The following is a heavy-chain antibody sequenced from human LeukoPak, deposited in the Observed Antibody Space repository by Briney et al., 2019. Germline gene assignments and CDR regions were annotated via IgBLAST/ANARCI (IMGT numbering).Heavy chain of an antibody. D-gene: IGHD3-22*01. CDR2: IYYSGST. CDR1: GGSISSYY. CDR3: ARNYDSNDWFDP. V-gene: IGHV4-59*01. J-gene: IGHJ5*02. Sequence: PSETLSLTCTVSGGSISSYYWSWIRQPPGKGLEWIGYIYYSGSTNYNPSLKSRVTISVDTSKNQFSLKLSSVTAADTAVYYCARNYDSNDWFDPWGQGTLVTVSS.